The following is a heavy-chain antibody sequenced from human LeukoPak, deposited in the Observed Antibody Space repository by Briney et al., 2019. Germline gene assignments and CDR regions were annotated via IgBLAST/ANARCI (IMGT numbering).Heavy chain of an antibody. CDR1: GGSFSGYY. Sequence: PSETLSLTCAVYGGSFSGYYLSWIRQPPGKGLEWIGEINHSGSTNYNPSLKSRVTISVGTSKNQFSLKLSSVTAADTAVYYCARGIKRYSSGWYRWGQGTLVTVSS. J-gene: IGHJ5*02. V-gene: IGHV4-34*01. CDR3: ARGIKRYSSGWYR. CDR2: INHSGST. D-gene: IGHD6-19*01.